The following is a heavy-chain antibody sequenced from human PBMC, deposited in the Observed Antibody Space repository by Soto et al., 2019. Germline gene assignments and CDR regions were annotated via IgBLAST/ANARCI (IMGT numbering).Heavy chain of an antibody. V-gene: IGHV3-7*03. CDR1: GFTFSSYW. CDR2: IKQDGITK. Sequence: GGSLRLSCAAAGFTFSSYWMTWVRQAPGKGLEWVANIKQDGITKHYVDSVKGRFTISRDNAKNSLYLQMNSLKTEDTAVYYCTTEEQGVHYYGMDVWGQGTTVTVSS. J-gene: IGHJ6*02. CDR3: TTEEQGVHYYGMDV.